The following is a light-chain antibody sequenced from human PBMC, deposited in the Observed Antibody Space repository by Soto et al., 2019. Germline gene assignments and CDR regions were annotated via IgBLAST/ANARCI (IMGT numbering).Light chain of an antibody. J-gene: IGLJ1*01. CDR2: DVS. CDR3: ISYTSSNTPYV. Sequence: QSALTQPDSVSGSPGQSITISCTGTSSDVGGYNSVSWYQQHPGKAPKLMIYDVSNRPSGVSNRFSGSKSGNTASLTISGLQADDEADYYCISYTSSNTPYVVGTGTKLTVL. CDR1: SSDVGGYNS. V-gene: IGLV2-14*01.